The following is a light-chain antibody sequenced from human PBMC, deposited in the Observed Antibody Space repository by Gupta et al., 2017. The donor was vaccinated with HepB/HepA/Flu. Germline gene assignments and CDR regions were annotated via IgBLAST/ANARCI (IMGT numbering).Light chain of an antibody. Sequence: SSELTQDPAVSVALGQTVRITCQGDSLRSYYASWYQKKPGQAPVLVIYGKNNRPSGIPDRFSGSSSGNTASLTITGAQAEDEADYYCNSRDSSGNHLKVFETGTKVTVL. CDR3: NSRDSSGNHLKV. CDR2: GKN. CDR1: SLRSYY. V-gene: IGLV3-19*01. J-gene: IGLJ1*01.